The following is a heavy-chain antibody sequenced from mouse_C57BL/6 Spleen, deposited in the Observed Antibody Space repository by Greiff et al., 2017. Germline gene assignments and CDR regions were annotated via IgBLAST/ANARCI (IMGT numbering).Heavy chain of an antibody. CDR3: ARWGLGGFAY. CDR2: IYPRSGNT. CDR1: GYTFTSYG. D-gene: IGHD4-1*01. J-gene: IGHJ3*01. Sequence: LVESGAELVKPGASVKLSCKASGYTFTSYGISWVKQSTGQGLEWIGEIYPRSGNTYYNEKFKGKATLTADKSSSTVYLELRRLTSEDSAVYFCARWGLGGFAYGGQGNVVTVSA. V-gene: IGHV1-81*01.